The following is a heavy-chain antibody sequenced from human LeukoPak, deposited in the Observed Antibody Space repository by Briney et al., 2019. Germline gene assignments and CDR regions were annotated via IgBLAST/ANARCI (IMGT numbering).Heavy chain of an antibody. CDR3: ARHALNYYDSSVNAFDI. CDR1: GGSISSGDYY. D-gene: IGHD3-22*01. CDR2: IYYSGST. V-gene: IGHV4-30-4*01. J-gene: IGHJ3*02. Sequence: SKTLSLTCTVSGGSISSGDYYWSWIRQPPGKGLEWIGYIYYSGSTYYNPSLKSRVTISVDTSKNQFSLKLSSVTAADTAVYYCARHALNYYDSSVNAFDIWGQGTMVTVSS.